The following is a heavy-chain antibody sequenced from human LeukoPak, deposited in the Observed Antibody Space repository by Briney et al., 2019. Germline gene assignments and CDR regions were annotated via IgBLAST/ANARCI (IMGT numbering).Heavy chain of an antibody. Sequence: SETLCLTCTVSGGSISSYYWSRIRQPAGKGLEWIERIYTSGSTNYNPSLKSRVTMSVDTSKNQFSLKLSSVTAADTAVYYCARDSDVSGYSYGYYFHYWGQGTLVTVSS. CDR2: IYTSGST. CDR3: ARDSDVSGYSYGYYFHY. V-gene: IGHV4-4*07. D-gene: IGHD5-18*01. CDR1: GGSISSYY. J-gene: IGHJ4*02.